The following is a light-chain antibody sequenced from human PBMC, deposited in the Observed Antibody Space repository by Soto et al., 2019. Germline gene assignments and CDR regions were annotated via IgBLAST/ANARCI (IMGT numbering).Light chain of an antibody. V-gene: IGKV3-20*01. CDR2: GAS. CDR3: QQYAGSPPWT. Sequence: EIVLTQSPGTLSLSPGERATLSCRASQSVSSSHLAWYQQKPGQAPRLLIYGASSRAAGIPDRSSGSGSGTDFTLTISRLEPEDFAVYYCQQYAGSPPWTFGQGTKVDIK. CDR1: QSVSSSH. J-gene: IGKJ1*01.